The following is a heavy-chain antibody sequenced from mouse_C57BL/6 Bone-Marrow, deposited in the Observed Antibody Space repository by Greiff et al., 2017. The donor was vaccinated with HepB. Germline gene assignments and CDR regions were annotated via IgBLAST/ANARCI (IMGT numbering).Heavy chain of an antibody. V-gene: IGHV5-6*01. Sequence: EVQLVESGGDLVKPGGSLKLSCAASGFTFSSYGMSWVRQTPDKRLEWVATISSGGSYTYYPDSVKGRFTISRDNAKNTLYLQMSSLKSEDTAMYYCARHGGASYYYGSRREYFDGWGTGTTVTVSS. CDR2: ISSGGSYT. CDR1: GFTFSSYG. D-gene: IGHD1-1*01. J-gene: IGHJ1*03. CDR3: ARHGGASYYYGSRREYFDG.